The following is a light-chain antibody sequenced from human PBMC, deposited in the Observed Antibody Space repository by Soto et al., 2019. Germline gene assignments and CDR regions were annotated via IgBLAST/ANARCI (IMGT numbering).Light chain of an antibody. V-gene: IGKV3-20*01. CDR1: QSVSSSY. CDR2: GAS. J-gene: IGKJ1*01. CDR3: QQYGSSGT. Sequence: EILLTQSPGTLALSPGERATLSCRASQSVSSSYLAWYQQKPGHAPSLLIYGASSRATGIPDMLTGSGSGTDFTLTISRLEPEDFAVFYCQQYGSSGTFGQGTKVDIK.